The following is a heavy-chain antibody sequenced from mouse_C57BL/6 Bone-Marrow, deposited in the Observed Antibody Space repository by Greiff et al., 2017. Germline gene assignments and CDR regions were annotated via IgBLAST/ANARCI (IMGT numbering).Heavy chain of an antibody. CDR1: GYTFTSYW. CDR2: IDPSDSYT. Sequence: QVQLQQSGAELVMPGASVKLSCKASGYTFTSYWMHWVKQRPGQGLEWIGEIDPSDSYTNYNQKFKGKSTLTVDKSSSTAYMQLSSLTSEDSAVYYCAIGSSGLAWFAYWGQGTLVTVSA. V-gene: IGHV1-69*01. J-gene: IGHJ3*01. D-gene: IGHD3-2*02. CDR3: AIGSSGLAWFAY.